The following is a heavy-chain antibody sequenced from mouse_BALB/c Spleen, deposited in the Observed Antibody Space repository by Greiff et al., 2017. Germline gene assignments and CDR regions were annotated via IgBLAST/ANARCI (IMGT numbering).Heavy chain of an antibody. CDR3: TRWEGYDMDD. D-gene: IGHD4-1*01. J-gene: IGHJ4*01. Sequence: LQQPGSELVRPGASVKMSCKASGYTFTSYWMHWVKQRHGHGLEWIGNIYPGSGSTNYDEKFKSKDTLTVDTSSSTAYMHLSSLTSEDSAVCDCTRWEGYDMDDWGQGTSVTVSS. CDR2: IYPGSGST. CDR1: GYTFTSYW. V-gene: IGHV1S22*01.